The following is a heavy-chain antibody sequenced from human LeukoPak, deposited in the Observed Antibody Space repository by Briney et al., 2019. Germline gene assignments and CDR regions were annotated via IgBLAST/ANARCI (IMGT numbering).Heavy chain of an antibody. V-gene: IGHV6-1*01. Sequence: SQTLSLTCAISGDSVSSNSAAWNWIRQSPSRGLEWLGRTYYRSKWYNDYAVSVKSRITINPDTSKNQFSLQLNSVTPEDTAVYYCARGVLDIVVVPAAMPVPFDPWGQGTLVTVSS. CDR1: GDSVSSNSAA. J-gene: IGHJ5*02. D-gene: IGHD2-2*03. CDR2: TYYRSKWYN. CDR3: ARGVLDIVVVPAAMPVPFDP.